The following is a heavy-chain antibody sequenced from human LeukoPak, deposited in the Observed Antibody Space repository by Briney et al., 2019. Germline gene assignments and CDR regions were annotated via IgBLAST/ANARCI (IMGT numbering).Heavy chain of an antibody. CDR2: FYTSGST. CDR3: ARYCRSGSCYSGRTFDP. D-gene: IGHD2-15*01. J-gene: IGHJ5*02. Sequence: SETLSLTCTVSGDSINTHYWSWIRQSPGKGLEWIGYFYTSGSTNFNPSLKGRVTISVDTSKSQFSLNLNSVTAADTAVYYCARYCRSGSCYSGRTFDPWGQGIRVTVSS. V-gene: IGHV4-4*09. CDR1: GDSINTHY.